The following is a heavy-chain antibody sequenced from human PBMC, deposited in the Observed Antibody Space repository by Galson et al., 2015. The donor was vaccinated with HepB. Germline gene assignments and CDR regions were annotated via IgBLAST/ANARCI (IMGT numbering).Heavy chain of an antibody. CDR3: AQDLTYYYGSGSYFVGMDV. CDR1: GFTFEDYA. Sequence: SLRLSGAASGFTFEDYAMHWVRHVPGKGLEWVSGISWNSDFTGYADSVRGRFTIPRDNARYSLYLQMNSLRTEDTALYYCAQDLTYYYGSGSYFVGMDVWGQGTTVTVSS. J-gene: IGHJ6*02. CDR2: ISWNSDFT. V-gene: IGHV3-9*01. D-gene: IGHD3-10*01.